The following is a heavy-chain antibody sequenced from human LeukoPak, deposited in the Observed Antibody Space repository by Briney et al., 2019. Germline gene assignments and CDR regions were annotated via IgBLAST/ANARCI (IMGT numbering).Heavy chain of an antibody. CDR1: GGSISSYY. V-gene: IGHV4-4*07. CDR3: ARGRDHYYYYYMDV. J-gene: IGHJ6*03. Sequence: SETLSLTCTVSGGSISSYYWAWIRQSAGKGLEWIGRIYNSGSTNYNPSLRSRVTMSVDTSKNQFSLKLSSVTAADTAVYYCARGRDHYYYYYMDVWGKGTTVTISS. CDR2: IYNSGST.